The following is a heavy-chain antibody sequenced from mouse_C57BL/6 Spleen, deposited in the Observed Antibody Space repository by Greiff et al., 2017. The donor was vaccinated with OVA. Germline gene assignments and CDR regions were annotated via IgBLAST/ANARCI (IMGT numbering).Heavy chain of an antibody. V-gene: IGHV1-26*01. CDR1: GYTFTDYY. D-gene: IGHD1-1*01. CDR2: INPNNGGT. CDR3: ARPLLLRRTEAMDY. Sequence: VQLQQSGPVLVKPGASVKISCKASGYTFTDYYMNWVKQSHGKSLEWIGDINPNNGGTSYNQKFQGKAKLTADKSSSTAYMELRSLTSEDSAVYYCARPLLLRRTEAMDYWGQGTSLTVSS. J-gene: IGHJ4*01.